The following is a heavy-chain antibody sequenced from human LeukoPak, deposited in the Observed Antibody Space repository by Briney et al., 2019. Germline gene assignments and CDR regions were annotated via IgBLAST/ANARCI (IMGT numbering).Heavy chain of an antibody. D-gene: IGHD6-13*01. CDR3: ARGVGGSWYLGDLDY. CDR1: GDSFSGYF. V-gene: IGHV4-34*01. J-gene: IGHJ4*02. Sequence: SETLSLTCAVYGDSFSGYFWSWLRQPPGKGLEWIGEINHSGSTNYNPSLKSRVTISVDTSKNQFFLKLSSVTAADTAVYYCARGVGGSWYLGDLDYWGQGTLVTVSS. CDR2: INHSGST.